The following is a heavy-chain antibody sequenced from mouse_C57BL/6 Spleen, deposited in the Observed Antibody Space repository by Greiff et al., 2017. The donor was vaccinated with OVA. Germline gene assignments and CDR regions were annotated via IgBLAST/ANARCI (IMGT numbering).Heavy chain of an antibody. CDR3: ARVYYYGSSYVGYFDV. J-gene: IGHJ1*03. Sequence: EVKVVESEGGLVQPGSSMKLSCTASGFTFSDYYMAWVRQVPEKGLEWVANINYDGSSTYYLDSLKSRFIISRDNAKNILYLQMSSLKSEDTATYYCARVYYYGSSYVGYFDVWGTGTTVTVSS. CDR1: GFTFSDYY. V-gene: IGHV5-16*01. CDR2: INYDGSST. D-gene: IGHD1-1*01.